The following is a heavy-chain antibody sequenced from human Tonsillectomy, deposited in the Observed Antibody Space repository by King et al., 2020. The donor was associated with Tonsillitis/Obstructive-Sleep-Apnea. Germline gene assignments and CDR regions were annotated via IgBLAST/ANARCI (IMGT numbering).Heavy chain of an antibody. D-gene: IGHD5-18*01. CDR3: ARATTKVDTALAYAFDI. J-gene: IGHJ3*02. CDR1: GFTFSTYG. CDR2: IWYDGSNK. V-gene: IGHV3-33*01. Sequence: VQLVESGGGVVQPGRSLRLSCAASGFTFSTYGMNWVRQAPGKGLEWVAVIWYDGSNKYYVDSVKGRFTISRDNSKNTLYLQMNSLRAEDTAVYYCARATTKVDTALAYAFDIWGQGTMVTVSP.